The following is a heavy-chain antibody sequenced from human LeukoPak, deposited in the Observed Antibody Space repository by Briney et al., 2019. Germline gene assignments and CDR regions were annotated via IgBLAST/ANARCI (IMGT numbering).Heavy chain of an antibody. CDR2: ISYDGSNK. CDR1: GFTFSSYA. V-gene: IGHV3-30-3*01. Sequence: GGSLRLSCAASGFTFSSYAMHWVRQAPGKGLGWVAVISYDGSNKYYADSVKGRFTISRDNSKNTLYLQMNSLRAEDTAVYYCASPYYYDSSGYCFDYWGQGTLVTVS. D-gene: IGHD3-22*01. J-gene: IGHJ4*02. CDR3: ASPYYYDSSGYCFDY.